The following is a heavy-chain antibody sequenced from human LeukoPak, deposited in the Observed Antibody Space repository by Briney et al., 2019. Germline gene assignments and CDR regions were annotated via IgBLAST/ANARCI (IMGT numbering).Heavy chain of an antibody. CDR2: IYYSGST. J-gene: IGHJ5*02. D-gene: IGHD5-12*01. CDR1: GGSISSGGYY. CDR3: ARAGDSRSRKWLRFTNWFDP. V-gene: IGHV4-31*03. Sequence: PSETLSLTCTVSGGSISSGGYYWSWIRQHPGKGLEWIGYIYYSGSTYYNPSLKSRVTISVDTSKNQFSLKLSSVTAADTAVYYCARAGDSRSRKWLRFTNWFDPWGQGTLVTVSS.